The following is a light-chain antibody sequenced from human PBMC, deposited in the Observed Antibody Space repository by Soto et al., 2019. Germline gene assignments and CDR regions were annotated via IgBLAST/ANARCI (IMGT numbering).Light chain of an antibody. CDR1: SSDIGSYER. V-gene: IGLV2-23*02. CDR2: EDY. Sequence: QSALTQPASVSGSPGQSITISCTGTSSDIGSYERVSWYQWHPGKAPKLMIYEDYRRPSGISNRFSGSKSGYTASLIISGLQAEDEADYYCCSYAGSSIFVVFGGGTKLTVL. CDR3: CSYAGSSIFVV. J-gene: IGLJ2*01.